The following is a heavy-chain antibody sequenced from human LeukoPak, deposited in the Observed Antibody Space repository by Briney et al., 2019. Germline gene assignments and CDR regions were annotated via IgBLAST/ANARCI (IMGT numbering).Heavy chain of an antibody. V-gene: IGHV3-74*01. CDR2: NKSDGSSP. CDR3: AALDHGHDF. Sequence: GGSLRLSCAASGFTSRSYSTNWGREALGKGLGWVSRNKSDGSSPAYADSVRGGFTISRDNDKHTLYLQMNSLRADDTAMYYCAALDHGHDFWGQGTLVTVSS. J-gene: IGHJ4*02. CDR1: GFTSRSYS.